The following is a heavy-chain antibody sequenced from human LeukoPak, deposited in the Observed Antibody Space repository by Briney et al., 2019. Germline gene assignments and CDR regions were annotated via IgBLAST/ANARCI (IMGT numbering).Heavy chain of an antibody. Sequence: SETLSLTCAVYGGSFSGYYWSWIRQPPGKGLEWIGEINHSGSTNYNPSLKSRVTISVDTSKNQFSLKLSSVTAADTAVYYCAGHHPRNTVDSWGQGTLVTVSS. CDR3: AGHHPRNTVDS. CDR1: GGSFSGYY. V-gene: IGHV4-34*01. CDR2: INHSGST. D-gene: IGHD2/OR15-2a*01. J-gene: IGHJ4*02.